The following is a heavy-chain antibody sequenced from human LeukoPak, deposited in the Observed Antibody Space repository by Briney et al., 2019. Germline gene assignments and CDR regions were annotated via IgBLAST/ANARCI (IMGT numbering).Heavy chain of an antibody. J-gene: IGHJ3*02. Sequence: GGSLRLSCAASGFTFNRYWMHWLRQAPGEGLVWVAQIYHDGSIANYADSVKGRFTISRDNAKNTLYLQINSLRAEDTAVYYCSSDGYRNFGAAFDIWGQGTLVTVSS. D-gene: IGHD4-11*01. CDR2: IYHDGSIA. V-gene: IGHV3-74*01. CDR3: SSDGYRNFGAAFDI. CDR1: GFTFNRYW.